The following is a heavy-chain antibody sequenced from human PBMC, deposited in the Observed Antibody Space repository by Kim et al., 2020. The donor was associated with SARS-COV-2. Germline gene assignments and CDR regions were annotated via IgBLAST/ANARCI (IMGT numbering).Heavy chain of an antibody. CDR3: ARGGYSGYDLMDY. J-gene: IGHJ4*02. V-gene: IGHV1-69*01. D-gene: IGHD5-12*01. Sequence: YAQKCQGRVTLTAHESTSTAYMELSSLRSEDTAVYYCARGGYSGYDLMDYWGPGTLVTVSS.